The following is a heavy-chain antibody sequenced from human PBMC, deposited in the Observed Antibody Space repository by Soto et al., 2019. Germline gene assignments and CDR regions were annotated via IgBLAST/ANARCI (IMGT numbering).Heavy chain of an antibody. J-gene: IGHJ4*02. V-gene: IGHV4-31*03. CDR2: IYYSGST. Sequence: SETLSLTCTVSGGSISSGGYYWSWIRQHPGKGLEWIGYIYYSGSTYYNPSLKSRVTISVDTSKNQFSLKLSSVTAADTAVYYCAREGSGYDYPTRYFDYWGQGTLVTVSS. CDR3: AREGSGYDYPTRYFDY. D-gene: IGHD5-12*01. CDR1: GGSISSGGYY.